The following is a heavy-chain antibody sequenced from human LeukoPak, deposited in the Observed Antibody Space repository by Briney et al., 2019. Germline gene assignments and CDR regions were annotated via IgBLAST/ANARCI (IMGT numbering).Heavy chain of an antibody. Sequence: PSETLSLTCTVSGGSISGSSYYWSWIRQPPGKGLEWIGYIYYSGSTNYNPSLKSRVTISVDTSKNQFSLKLSSVTAADTAVYYCARAQWFSSPVYYYYYGMDVWGQGTTVTVSS. J-gene: IGHJ6*02. V-gene: IGHV4-61*01. CDR1: GGSISGSSYY. CDR3: ARAQWFSSPVYYYYYGMDV. D-gene: IGHD3-22*01. CDR2: IYYSGST.